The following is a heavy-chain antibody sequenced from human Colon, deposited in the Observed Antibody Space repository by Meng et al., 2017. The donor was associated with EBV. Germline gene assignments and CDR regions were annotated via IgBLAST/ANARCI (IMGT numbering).Heavy chain of an antibody. J-gene: IGHJ1*01. D-gene: IGHD3-10*01. CDR1: GNSITNPTW. CDR3: LRGSCGSV. V-gene: IGHV4-4*02. CDR2: IPHRGSS. Sequence: VQLREAGPAMVKPTATLSLSCAVSGNSITNPTWWGLVRQPRGKGMEWIREIPHRGSSAYNPSLKSRVSMSIDKSKNQFSLKLTSVTAADTAVYHCLRGSCGSVWGQGTLVTVSS.